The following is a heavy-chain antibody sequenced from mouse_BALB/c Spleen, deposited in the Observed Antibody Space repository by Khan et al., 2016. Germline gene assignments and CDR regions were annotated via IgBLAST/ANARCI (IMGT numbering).Heavy chain of an antibody. V-gene: IGHV3-1*02. CDR1: GYSITSGYS. D-gene: IGHD2-4*01. CDR3: ARWRFMITDYAMDY. CDR2: IHYSGST. J-gene: IGHJ4*01. Sequence: EVQLQESGPDLVKPSQSLSLTCTVTGYSITSGYSWHWIRQFPGNKLEWMGYIHYSGSTNYNPSLKSRISITRDTSKNQFFLQLNSVTTEDTAKYYCARWRFMITDYAMDYWGQGTSVTVSS.